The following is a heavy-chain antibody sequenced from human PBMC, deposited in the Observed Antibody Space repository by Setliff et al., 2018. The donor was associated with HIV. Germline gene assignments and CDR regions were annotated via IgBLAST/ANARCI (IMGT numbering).Heavy chain of an antibody. CDR2: MWYDGSNK. J-gene: IGHJ3*02. D-gene: IGHD3-22*01. CDR1: GFTLSSYG. CDR3: AKPGGRTPFYYGSSGYSGGGAFDI. V-gene: IGHV3-30*02. Sequence: GGSLRLSCAASGFTLSSYGMHWVRQAPGKGLEWVGMMWYDGSNKYYIDSVKGRCTTSRDNSKNTLYLQMNSLRAEDTAVYYCAKPGGRTPFYYGSSGYSGGGAFDIWGQGTMVTVSS.